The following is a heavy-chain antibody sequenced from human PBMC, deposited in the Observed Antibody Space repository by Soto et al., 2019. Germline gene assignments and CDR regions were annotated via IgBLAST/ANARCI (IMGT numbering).Heavy chain of an antibody. Sequence: SETLSLTCTVSGASISSAYWSWIRQSPERGLEWIAYVYHTGATNYNPSLKSRVTISLDTSKGQFSLNLTSLTTADTAVYFCARGGNRYSNVASGVGGFDYWGQGSLVTVSS. V-gene: IGHV4-59*01. D-gene: IGHD5-12*01. CDR3: ARGGNRYSNVASGVGGFDY. CDR1: GASISSAY. J-gene: IGHJ4*02. CDR2: VYHTGAT.